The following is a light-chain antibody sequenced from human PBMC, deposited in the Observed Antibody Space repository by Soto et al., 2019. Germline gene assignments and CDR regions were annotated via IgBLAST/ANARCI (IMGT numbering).Light chain of an antibody. J-gene: IGKJ5*01. CDR1: QTVSIY. CDR3: QQRSNWPIT. V-gene: IGKV3-11*01. Sequence: EIVLTQSPATLSLSPGERATLSCRASQTVSIYLAWYQQKPGQAPRLLIYDASNRATGIPARFSGSGSGTDFSLTISSLEPEDFAVYYCQQRSNWPITFGLGTRLEI. CDR2: DAS.